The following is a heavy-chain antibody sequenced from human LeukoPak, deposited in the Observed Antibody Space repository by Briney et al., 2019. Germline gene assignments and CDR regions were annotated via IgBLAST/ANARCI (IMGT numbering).Heavy chain of an antibody. CDR3: AKGSGRTYGDYGQPYAMDV. CDR1: GFTFSSYA. V-gene: IGHV3-23*01. J-gene: IGHJ6*04. Sequence: GGSLRLSCAASGFTFSSYAMSWVRQAPGQGLEWVSAIFGSGGSAYYADSVRGRFTISRDNSKNTLYLQMNSLRAEDTAIYYCAKGSGRTYGDYGQPYAMDVWGEGTTVIVSS. CDR2: IFGSGGSA. D-gene: IGHD4-17*01.